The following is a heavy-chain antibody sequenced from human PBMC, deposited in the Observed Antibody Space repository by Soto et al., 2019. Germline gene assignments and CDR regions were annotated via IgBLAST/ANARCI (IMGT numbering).Heavy chain of an antibody. CDR2: ITASNGIT. V-gene: IGHV1-18*01. CDR1: TYTFSTSH. CDR3: ANHLKTPWMAFDY. Sequence: QVQLVQSGAEVKKPGASVRVSCKASTYTFSTSHISWVRQAPGQGPEWMGWITASNGITTYAQKFQGRVTMTTDTSTSTAYMDLRNLRSDDTAVYYCANHLKTPWMAFDYWGQGTLVTVSS. D-gene: IGHD5-12*01. J-gene: IGHJ4*02.